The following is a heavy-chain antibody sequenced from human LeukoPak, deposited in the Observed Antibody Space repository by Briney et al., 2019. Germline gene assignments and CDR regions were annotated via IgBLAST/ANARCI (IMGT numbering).Heavy chain of an antibody. CDR2: IYYSGST. CDR1: GGSISSGGYY. D-gene: IGHD2-21*02. J-gene: IGHJ5*02. Sequence: PSETLSLTCTVSGGSISSGGYYWSWIRQHPGKGLEWIGYIYYSGSTYYNPSLKSRVTISVDTSKNRFSLKLSSVTAADTAVYYCARAIVVVTAIGDWFDPWGQGTLVTVSS. CDR3: ARAIVVVTAIGDWFDP. V-gene: IGHV4-31*03.